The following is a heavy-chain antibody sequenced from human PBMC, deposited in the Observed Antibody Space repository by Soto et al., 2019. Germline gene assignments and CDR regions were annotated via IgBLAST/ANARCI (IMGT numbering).Heavy chain of an antibody. CDR3: ARAHSGYDPLGMDV. Sequence: QVQLQESGPGLVKPSETLSLTCTVSGGSVISGSYYWSWIRQPPGKGLEWVGCISDTGSGDYNPSLKSRGTISVHTSKRQFSLRLNSVTAADTDVYYCARAHSGYDPLGMDVWGHGTTVTVSS. V-gene: IGHV4-61*01. D-gene: IGHD5-12*01. CDR1: GGSVISGSYY. CDR2: ISDTGSG. J-gene: IGHJ6*02.